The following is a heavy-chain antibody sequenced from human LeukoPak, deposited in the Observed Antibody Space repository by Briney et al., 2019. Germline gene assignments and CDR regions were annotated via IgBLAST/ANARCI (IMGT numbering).Heavy chain of an antibody. CDR3: ARGYYDGSGYSVPFDY. J-gene: IGHJ4*02. CDR1: SGSIRNNY. D-gene: IGHD3-22*01. V-gene: IGHV4-59*01. Sequence: SETLSLTCTVSSGSIRNNYWNWIRQPPGKRLEWIGYIYDSGSTKYNPSLKSRVTFSVDTSKSQFSLHLTSVTAADTAVYYCARGYYDGSGYSVPFDYWGQGMLVIVSS. CDR2: IYDSGST.